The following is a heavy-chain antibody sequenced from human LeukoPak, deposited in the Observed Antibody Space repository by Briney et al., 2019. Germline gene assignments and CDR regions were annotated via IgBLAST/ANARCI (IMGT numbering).Heavy chain of an antibody. CDR3: AKVGYSSGWYAQYYFDY. CDR2: ISGSGGST. V-gene: IGHV3-23*01. D-gene: IGHD6-19*01. J-gene: IGHJ4*02. Sequence: PGGSLRLSCAASGFTFDDYAMHWVRQAPGKGLEWVSAISGSGGSTYYADSVKGRFTISRDNSKNTLYLQMNSLRAEDTAVYYCAKVGYSSGWYAQYYFDYWGQGTLVTVSS. CDR1: GFTFDDYA.